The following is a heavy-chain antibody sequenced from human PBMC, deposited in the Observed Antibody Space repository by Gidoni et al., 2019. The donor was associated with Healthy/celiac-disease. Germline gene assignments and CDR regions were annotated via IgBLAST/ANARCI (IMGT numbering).Heavy chain of an antibody. D-gene: IGHD6-19*01. V-gene: IGHV4-4*02. CDR2: LYHSGST. J-gene: IGHJ5*02. CDR3: ARDGNGGSGWDYNWFDP. CDR1: GGSISSSNW. Sequence: QVQLQESGPGLVKPSGTLSLTCAVSGGSISSSNWWSWVRQPPGKGLEWIGELYHSGSTNYNPSLKSRVTISVDKSKNQFSLKLSSVTAADTAVYYCARDGNGGSGWDYNWFDPWGQGTLVTVSS.